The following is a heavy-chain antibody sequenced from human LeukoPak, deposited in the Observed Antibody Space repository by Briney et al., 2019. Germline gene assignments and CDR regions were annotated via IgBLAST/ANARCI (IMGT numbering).Heavy chain of an antibody. Sequence: SGPALVKPTQTLTLTCTFSGFSLSTSGMCVSWIRQPPGKALEWLARIDWDDDKYYGTSLKTRLTISKDTSKNQVVLTMTNMDPVDTATYYCARTYYYDSSGYYYDWFDPWGQGTLVTVSS. CDR2: IDWDDDK. J-gene: IGHJ5*02. D-gene: IGHD3-22*01. CDR1: GFSLSTSGMC. CDR3: ARTYYYDSSGYYYDWFDP. V-gene: IGHV2-70*11.